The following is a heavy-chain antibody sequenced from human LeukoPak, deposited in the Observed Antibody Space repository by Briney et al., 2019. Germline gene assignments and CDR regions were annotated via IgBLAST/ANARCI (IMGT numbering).Heavy chain of an antibody. Sequence: GGSLRLSCAASGFTFSSYEMNWVRQAPGKGLEWVSYISSSGSTIYYADSVKGRFTISRDNAKNSLYLQMNSLRAEDTAVYYCARASLYRPLDYWGQGTLVTVSS. CDR3: ARASLYRPLDY. D-gene: IGHD3-16*02. CDR1: GFTFSSYE. V-gene: IGHV3-48*03. J-gene: IGHJ4*02. CDR2: ISSSGSTI.